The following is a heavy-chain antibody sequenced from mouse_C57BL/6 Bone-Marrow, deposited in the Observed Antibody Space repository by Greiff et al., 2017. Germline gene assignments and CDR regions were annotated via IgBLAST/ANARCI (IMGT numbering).Heavy chain of an antibody. Sequence: EVKLQESGAELVRPGASVKLSCTASGFNINDYPMHWVKQRPDQGLEWIGRIDPENGDTEYASKFQGKATLTADTSSNTAYLQLSRLTSEDTAVYYCTTASYGYDGVAYWGQGTLVTVSA. CDR2: IDPENGDT. D-gene: IGHD2-2*01. CDR1: GFNINDYP. CDR3: TTASYGYDGVAY. J-gene: IGHJ3*01. V-gene: IGHV14-4*01.